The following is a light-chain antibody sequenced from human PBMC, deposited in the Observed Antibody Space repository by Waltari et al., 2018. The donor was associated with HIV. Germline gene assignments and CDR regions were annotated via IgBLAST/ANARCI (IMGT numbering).Light chain of an antibody. CDR3: HSRDSSGNHL. CDR1: SIKNYY. J-gene: IGLJ2*01. Sequence: SSELTQDPAVSVALGQTVSITCQGDSIKNYYANWYHQKPGQAPVLVIYAKINRPPGIPDRFSGSGSGNTASLTITGAQAEDEGDYYCHSRDSSGNHLFGGGTKVTVL. V-gene: IGLV3-19*01. CDR2: AKI.